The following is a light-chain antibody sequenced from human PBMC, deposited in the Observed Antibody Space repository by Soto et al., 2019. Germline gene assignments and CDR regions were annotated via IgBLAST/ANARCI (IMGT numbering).Light chain of an antibody. V-gene: IGKV3D-20*02. J-gene: IGKJ4*01. CDR1: QSVSSSY. CDR3: QQHRNWPLT. Sequence: EIVFTQLPVTLSVSPGGTATLSCSVSQSVSSSYLAWYQQKPGQAPRLLIYDASSRATGIPDRFSGSGSGTDFTLTISSLEPEDFAVYYCQQHRNWPLTFGGGTKVDIK. CDR2: DAS.